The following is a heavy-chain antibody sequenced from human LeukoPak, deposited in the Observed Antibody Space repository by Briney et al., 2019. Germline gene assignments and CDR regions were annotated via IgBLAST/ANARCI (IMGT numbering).Heavy chain of an antibody. CDR1: GGTFSSYA. V-gene: IGHV1-69*01. J-gene: IGHJ4*02. CDR2: IIPIFGTA. CDR3: ARSLLGEWFGELYLSIDY. D-gene: IGHD3-10*01. Sequence: GASVKVSCKASGGTFSSYAISWVRQAPGQGLEWMGGIIPIFGTANYAQKFQGRVTITADESTSTAYMELSSLRSEDTAVYYCARSLLGEWFGELYLSIDYWGQGTLVTVSS.